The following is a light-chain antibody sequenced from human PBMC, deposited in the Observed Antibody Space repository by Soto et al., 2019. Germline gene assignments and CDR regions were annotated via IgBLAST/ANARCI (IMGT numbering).Light chain of an antibody. CDR3: QQRSYPIT. CDR1: QSLGRD. Sequence: DIVLTQSPDALALSPWETSNRSFRASQSLGRDLAWYQHKPGQAPRLHIYDASPRATGVTVRFSGSGSESNFTLTISSLEPEDFAVYYCQQRSYPITFGQGTRLEIK. J-gene: IGKJ5*01. V-gene: IGKV3-11*01. CDR2: DAS.